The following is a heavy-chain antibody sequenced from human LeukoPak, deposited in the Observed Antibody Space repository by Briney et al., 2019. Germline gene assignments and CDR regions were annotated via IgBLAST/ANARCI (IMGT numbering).Heavy chain of an antibody. V-gene: IGHV4-59*12. Sequence: SETLSLTCTVSGGSISSYYWSWIRQPPGKGLEWIGYIYYSGSTNYNPSLKSRVTISVDTSKNQFSLKLSSVTAADTAVYYCARGDYGDSDWGQGTMVTVSS. CDR3: ARGDYGDSD. D-gene: IGHD4-17*01. J-gene: IGHJ3*01. CDR2: IYYSGST. CDR1: GGSISSYY.